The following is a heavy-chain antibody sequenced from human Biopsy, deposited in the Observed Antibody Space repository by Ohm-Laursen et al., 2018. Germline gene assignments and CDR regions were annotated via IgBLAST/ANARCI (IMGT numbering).Heavy chain of an antibody. CDR2: SNTDGSHT. V-gene: IGHV3-74*01. CDR3: ARDASQGFDS. J-gene: IGHJ5*01. Sequence: SLRLSCSASGFTFNKYWMHWVRQAPGKGLVWVPRSNTDGSHTNYADSVKGRFTTSTDNAKNTLYLYMSSLTVEDTAVYFCARDASQGFDSWGQGTLVTVSS. CDR1: GFTFNKYW.